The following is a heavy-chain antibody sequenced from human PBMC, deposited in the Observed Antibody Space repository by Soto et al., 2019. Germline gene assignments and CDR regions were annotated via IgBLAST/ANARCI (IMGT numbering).Heavy chain of an antibody. D-gene: IGHD3-3*01. Sequence: GESLKISCKGSGYNFAGYCIAWVLQMPGKGLELMGIIYPSDSDTRYRPSFQGQVTISADKSISSAYLQWSSLRASDTAMYYCARGGVSTRTFDYWGQATPVTVSS. CDR1: GYNFAGYC. J-gene: IGHJ4*02. CDR3: ARGGVSTRTFDY. CDR2: IYPSDSDT. V-gene: IGHV5-51*01.